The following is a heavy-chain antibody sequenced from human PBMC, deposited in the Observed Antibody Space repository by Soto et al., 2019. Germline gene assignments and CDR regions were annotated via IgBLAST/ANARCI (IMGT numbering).Heavy chain of an antibody. CDR2: IYYSGST. J-gene: IGHJ4*02. Sequence: SETLSLTCTVSGGSISSGGYYWSWIRQHPGKGLEWIGYIYYSGSTYYNPSLKSRVTISVDTSKNQFSLKLSSVTAADTAVYYCARRNYYDSSGYYDPWLLDDWGQGTLVTVSS. V-gene: IGHV4-31*02. CDR1: GGSISSGGYY. CDR3: ARRNYYDSSGYYDPWLLDD. D-gene: IGHD3-22*01.